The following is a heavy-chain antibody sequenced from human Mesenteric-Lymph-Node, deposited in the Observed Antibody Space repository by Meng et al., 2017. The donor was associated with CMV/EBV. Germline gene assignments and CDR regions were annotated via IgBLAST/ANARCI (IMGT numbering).Heavy chain of an antibody. CDR3: ARDTSYRKYFDS. V-gene: IGHV3-74*01. J-gene: IGHJ4*02. Sequence: CAASGFSFSNYYMHWGRQVPGKGLVWVSHINFDGTITYYADSVKGRFTISRDNAKNMLYLQMHSLRAEDTALYYCARDTSYRKYFDSWGQGTLVTVSS. D-gene: IGHD1-14*01. CDR1: GFSFSNYY. CDR2: INFDGTIT.